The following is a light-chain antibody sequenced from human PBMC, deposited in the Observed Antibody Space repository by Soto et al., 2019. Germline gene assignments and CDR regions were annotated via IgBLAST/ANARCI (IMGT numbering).Light chain of an antibody. CDR3: QQYNTWPRT. J-gene: IGKJ2*01. CDR1: QSVSST. Sequence: EIVMTQSPATLSVSPGERATLSCRASQSVSSTLAWSQQKPGQAPSLLMYGASTRATGIPARFSGSGSGTEFTLTISSLQSEDFAVYYCQQYNTWPRTFGQGTKLEIK. CDR2: GAS. V-gene: IGKV3-15*01.